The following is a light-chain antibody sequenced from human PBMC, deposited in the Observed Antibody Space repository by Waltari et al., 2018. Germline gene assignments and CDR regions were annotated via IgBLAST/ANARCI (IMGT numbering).Light chain of an antibody. J-gene: IGKJ3*01. CDR2: LGS. Sequence: DVVMTQSPLSLPVTPGEPASISCRSSQSLLHSKGYNYLDWYLRKPGQSPQLLIYLGSNRASGVPDRFSGNGSGTDFTLKISRVEAEDVGIYYCMQPLQTPFTFGPGTRVDLK. V-gene: IGKV2-28*01. CDR1: QSLLHSKGYNY. CDR3: MQPLQTPFT.